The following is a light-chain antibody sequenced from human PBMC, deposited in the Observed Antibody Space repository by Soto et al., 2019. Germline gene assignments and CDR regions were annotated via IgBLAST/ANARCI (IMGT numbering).Light chain of an antibody. CDR2: DNE. CDR3: GSWGSSVTGSFDV. Sequence: QSVLTQPPSVSAAPGLTVTISCSGDTSNIGSNYVSWYQQVPGKAPKLLIYDNENRPSGIPDRFSGSRSGTSATLAITGLQTGDEAIYYCGSWGSSVTGSFDVFGSATQLTVL. V-gene: IGLV1-51*01. CDR1: TSNIGSNY. J-gene: IGLJ1*01.